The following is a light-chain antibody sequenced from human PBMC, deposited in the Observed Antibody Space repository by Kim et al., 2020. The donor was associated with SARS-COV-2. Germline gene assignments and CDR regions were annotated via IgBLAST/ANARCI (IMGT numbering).Light chain of an antibody. CDR3: QAWEVGVV. V-gene: IGLV3-21*01. CDR1: NIGSKS. J-gene: IGLJ2*01. CDR2: YDS. Sequence: SYELTQSPSVSVAPGKTARITCGGNNIGSKSVHWYQQKPGQAPVLVIYYDSDRPSGIPERFSGSNSGNTATLTISRVEAGDEADYYCQAWEVGVVFGGGT.